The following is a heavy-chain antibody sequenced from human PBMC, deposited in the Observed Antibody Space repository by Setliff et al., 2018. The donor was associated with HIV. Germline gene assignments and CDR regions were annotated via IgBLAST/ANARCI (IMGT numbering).Heavy chain of an antibody. CDR3: ARDPIGIDFGLSYYMDV. CDR1: GYTFTGYY. Sequence: GASVKVSCKASGYTFTGYYMHWVRQAPGQGLEWMGWINPNSGGTNYAQKFQGRVTMTWDRSTRTAYMELRSLTFDNTAVYYCARDPIGIDFGLSYYMDVWGKGTAVTVSS. J-gene: IGHJ6*03. V-gene: IGHV1-2*02. D-gene: IGHD3-3*01. CDR2: INPNSGGT.